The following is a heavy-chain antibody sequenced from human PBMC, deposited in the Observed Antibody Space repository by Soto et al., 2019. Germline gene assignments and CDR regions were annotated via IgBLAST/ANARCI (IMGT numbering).Heavy chain of an antibody. D-gene: IGHD6-6*01. CDR1: GGTFSSYA. Sequence: QVQLVQSGAEVKKPGSSVKVSCKASGGTFSSYAISWVRQAPGQGLEWMGGIIPIFGTANYAQKFQGRVTLTADESTSTAYRELSSLRSEDTAVYYCARDTGSRQQLVPRYYYYYYGMDVWGQGTTVTVSS. CDR3: ARDTGSRQQLVPRYYYYYYGMDV. J-gene: IGHJ6*02. CDR2: IIPIFGTA. V-gene: IGHV1-69*01.